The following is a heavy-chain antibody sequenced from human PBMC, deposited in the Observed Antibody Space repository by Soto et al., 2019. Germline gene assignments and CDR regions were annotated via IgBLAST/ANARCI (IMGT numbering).Heavy chain of an antibody. V-gene: IGHV3-21*01. CDR3: ARDNNFFDSGSGVDY. CDR2: ITSSSAYI. D-gene: IGHD3-10*01. CDR1: GFSFSTYS. Sequence: EGQLVESGGGLVKPGGSLRLSCAASGFSFSTYSLNWVRQAPGKGLEWVSSITSSSAYIHYADSVKGRFTISRDNAKNLLYLQMNSLRAEDTAVYYCARDNNFFDSGSGVDYWGQRTLVTVSS. J-gene: IGHJ4*02.